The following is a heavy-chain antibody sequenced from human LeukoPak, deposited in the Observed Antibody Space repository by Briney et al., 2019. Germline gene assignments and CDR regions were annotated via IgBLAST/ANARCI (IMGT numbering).Heavy chain of an antibody. V-gene: IGHV3-7*03. CDR1: GFTFSDAW. Sequence: PGGSLRLSCAASGFTFSDAWMTWVRQAPGKGLEWVANIKQDGSEKYYVDSVKGRFTISRDNAKNSLYLQMNSLRAEDTAVYYCARDEHSSGWYLPPYYYYGMDVWGQGTTVTVSS. CDR3: ARDEHSSGWYLPPYYYYGMDV. J-gene: IGHJ6*02. CDR2: IKQDGSEK. D-gene: IGHD6-19*01.